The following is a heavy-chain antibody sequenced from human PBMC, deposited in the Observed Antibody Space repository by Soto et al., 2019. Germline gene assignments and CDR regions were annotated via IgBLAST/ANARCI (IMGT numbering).Heavy chain of an antibody. Sequence: PTETLSLTCTVSGGSISSYYWSWIRQPPGKGLEWIGYIYYSGSTNYNPSLKSRVTISVDTSKNQFSLKLTSVTAADTAVYYCARDRYSSCYWGQRTLVTVSS. CDR1: GGSISSYY. CDR3: ARDRYSSCY. V-gene: IGHV4-59*01. CDR2: IYYSGST. D-gene: IGHD6-19*01. J-gene: IGHJ4*02.